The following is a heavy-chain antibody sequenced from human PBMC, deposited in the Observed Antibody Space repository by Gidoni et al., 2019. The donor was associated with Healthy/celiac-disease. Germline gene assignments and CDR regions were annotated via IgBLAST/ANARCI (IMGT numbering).Heavy chain of an antibody. D-gene: IGHD3-10*01. Sequence: EVQLVESGXXLVXXXGSLXLSCAXSGXXXSSYSMNWVRQAPGKGLEWVSYXSSSSXTXXXADSVKGRXXXSXXXAKXXXYLXXXSLXXEDXXXYYXXXMVXXVYXXXYGXXXWG. CDR1: GXXXSSYS. CDR2: XSSSSXTX. J-gene: IGHJ2*01. V-gene: IGHV3-48*01. CDR3: XXMVXXVYXXXYGXXX.